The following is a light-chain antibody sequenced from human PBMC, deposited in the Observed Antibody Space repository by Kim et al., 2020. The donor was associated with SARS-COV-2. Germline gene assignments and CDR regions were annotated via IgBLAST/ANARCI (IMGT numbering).Light chain of an antibody. CDR2: DVN. Sequence: SLGQSITISCTGSSSDVGADHYVSWYRHHPDKAPKLMIYDVNLRSSGVSNRFSGSKSGNTASLTISGLQAEDEADYYCSTYTDSVMFGGGTKLTVL. V-gene: IGLV2-14*03. CDR1: SSDVGADHY. CDR3: STYTDSVM. J-gene: IGLJ3*02.